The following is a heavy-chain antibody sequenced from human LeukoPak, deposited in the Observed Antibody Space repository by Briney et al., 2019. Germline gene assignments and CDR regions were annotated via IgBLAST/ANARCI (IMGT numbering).Heavy chain of an antibody. CDR2: MNPNSGNT. Sequence: ASVKVSCKASGYTFTSYDINWVRQATGQGLEWMGWMNPNSGNTGYAQKFQGRVTMTRNTSISTAYMELSSLRSEDTAVYYCARERYCSSTSCAGTLGMDVWGQGTTVTVSS. CDR3: ARERYCSSTSCAGTLGMDV. J-gene: IGHJ6*02. D-gene: IGHD2-2*01. CDR1: GYTFTSYD. V-gene: IGHV1-8*01.